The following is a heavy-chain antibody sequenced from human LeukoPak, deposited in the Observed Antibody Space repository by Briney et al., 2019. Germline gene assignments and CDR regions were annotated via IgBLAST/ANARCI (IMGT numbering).Heavy chain of an antibody. D-gene: IGHD2-21*01. CDR2: ISRSGPT. CDR1: GFTFSRYD. V-gene: IGHV3-23*01. Sequence: PGGSLRLSCRTSGFTFSRYDMQWVRQAPGKGLEWVSGISRSGPTYYRDSVRGRFTISRDNSKNTLYLQMNSLRAEDTAVYYCAKGESFAFATWGQGTMVTVSS. J-gene: IGHJ3*02. CDR3: AKGESFAFAT.